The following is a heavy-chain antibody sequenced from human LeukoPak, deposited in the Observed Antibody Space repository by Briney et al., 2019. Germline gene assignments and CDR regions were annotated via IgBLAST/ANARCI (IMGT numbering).Heavy chain of an antibody. CDR1: GFTFDDYA. CDR2: ISWNSGSI. Sequence: GRSLRLSCAASGFTFDDYAMHWVRQAPGKGLEWVSGISWNSGSIGYADSVKGRFTISRDSAKNSLYPQMNSLRAEDTALYYCAKDPGAVAGFLAFDIWGQGTTVTVSS. J-gene: IGHJ3*02. CDR3: AKDPGAVAGFLAFDI. D-gene: IGHD6-19*01. V-gene: IGHV3-9*01.